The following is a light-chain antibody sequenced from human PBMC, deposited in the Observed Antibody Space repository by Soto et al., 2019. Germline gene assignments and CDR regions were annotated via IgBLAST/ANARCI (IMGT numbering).Light chain of an antibody. CDR1: SSDVGSYNL. CDR2: EVS. Sequence: QSALTQPASVSGSPGQSITISCTGTSSDVGSYNLVSWYQQHPGKAPKLMIYEVSKRPSGVSNRFSGSKSGNTASLTISGLQAEDEADYYGCSYAGSRVVFGGGTKVTVL. CDR3: CSYAGSRVV. V-gene: IGLV2-23*02. J-gene: IGLJ2*01.